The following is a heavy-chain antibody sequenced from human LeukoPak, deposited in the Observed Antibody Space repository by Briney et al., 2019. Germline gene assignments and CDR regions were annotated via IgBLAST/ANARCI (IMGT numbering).Heavy chain of an antibody. J-gene: IGHJ4*02. V-gene: IGHV3-21*01. D-gene: IGHD6-13*01. CDR1: GFTFSSYS. CDR2: ISSSSSYI. CDR3: ARDEEGYSSSWYVY. Sequence: PGGSLRLSCAASGFTFSSYSMKWVRQAPGKGLEWVSSISSSSSYIYYADSVKGRFTISRDNAKNSLYLQMNSLRAEDTAVYYCARDEEGYSSSWYVYWGQGTLVTVSS.